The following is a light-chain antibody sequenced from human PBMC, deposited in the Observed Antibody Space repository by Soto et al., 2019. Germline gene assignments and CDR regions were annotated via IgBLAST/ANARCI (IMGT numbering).Light chain of an antibody. Sequence: QSALTQPASVSGSPGQSITISCTGTSSDVGGYNYVSWYQQHPGKAPKLMIYDVSNRPSGVSNRFSGSKSGNTASLTISGLQAEDEDDYYCRSYTSSSTPWVFGGGTKVTVL. CDR3: RSYTSSSTPWV. J-gene: IGLJ3*02. V-gene: IGLV2-14*01. CDR2: DVS. CDR1: SSDVGGYNY.